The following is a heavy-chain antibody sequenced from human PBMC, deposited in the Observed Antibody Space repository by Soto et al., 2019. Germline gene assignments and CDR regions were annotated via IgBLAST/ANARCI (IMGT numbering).Heavy chain of an antibody. Sequence: EVQLVESGGGLVQPGGSLRLSCAASGFTFSSYSMNWVRQAPGKGLEWGSYISSSSSTIYYADSVKGRFTISRDNAKKSLYLQTNSQRDEDTAVYCCARGVVPAADKSPDYGMDVWGHGTTVTVSS. D-gene: IGHD2-2*01. V-gene: IGHV3-48*02. CDR1: GFTFSSYS. CDR2: ISSSSSTI. CDR3: ARGVVPAADKSPDYGMDV. J-gene: IGHJ6*02.